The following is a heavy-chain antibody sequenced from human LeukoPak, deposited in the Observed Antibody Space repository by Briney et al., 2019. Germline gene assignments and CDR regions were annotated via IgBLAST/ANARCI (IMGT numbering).Heavy chain of an antibody. CDR1: GLDFDDYG. V-gene: IGHV3-20*04. CDR3: ARDLSSSWYSLAY. CDR2: INWDGEAT. D-gene: IGHD6-13*01. Sequence: PGGSLRLPCAVSGLDFDDYGMSWVRQAPGKGLEWVSGINWDGEATEYGDSVKGRFTISRDNAENALYLQMNSLRAEDTALYYCARDLSSSWYSLAYWGRGTLVTVSS. J-gene: IGHJ4*02.